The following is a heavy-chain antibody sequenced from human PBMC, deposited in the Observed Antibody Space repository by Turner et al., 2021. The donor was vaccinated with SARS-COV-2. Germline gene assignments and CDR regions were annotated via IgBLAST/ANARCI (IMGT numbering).Heavy chain of an antibody. CDR2: IYSGGST. CDR1: GFTVSSNY. CDR3: ATDLKGGRGP. J-gene: IGHJ5*02. Sequence: VQLVESGGGFVQPGGSVGLPCAASGFTVSSNYMRWVRQAPGKGLEWVSVIYSGGSTYYADSVKGRFTISRDNSKNTLYLQMNSLRAEDTAVYYCATDLKGGRGPWGQGTLVTVSS. D-gene: IGHD1-26*01. V-gene: IGHV3-66*02.